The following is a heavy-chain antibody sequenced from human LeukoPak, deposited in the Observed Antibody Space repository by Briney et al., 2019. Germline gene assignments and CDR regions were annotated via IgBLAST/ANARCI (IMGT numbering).Heavy chain of an antibody. J-gene: IGHJ4*02. V-gene: IGHV3-7*01. D-gene: IGHD2-21*01. CDR2: INPDGTEK. Sequence: GGSLRLSCAASGFTFSSYWMTWVRQAPGKGLEWMANINPDGTEKNYVESVKGRFTISRDNAKNSLYLQMNSLRAEDTAVYYCARGYCDVDCSRPHYWGQGTPVTVSS. CDR3: ARGYCDVDCSRPHY. CDR1: GFTFSSYW.